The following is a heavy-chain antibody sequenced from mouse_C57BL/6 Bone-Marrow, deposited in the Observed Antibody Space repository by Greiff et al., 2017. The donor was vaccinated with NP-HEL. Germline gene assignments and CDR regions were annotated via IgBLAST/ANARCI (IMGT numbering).Heavy chain of an antibody. CDR1: GFSLTSYG. J-gene: IGHJ3*01. CDR3: ARLSHYYGSAWFAY. V-gene: IGHV2-2*01. CDR2: IWSGGST. Sequence: QVHVKQSGPGLVQPSQSLSITCTVSGFSLTSYGVHWVRQSPGKGLEWLGVIWSGGSTDYNAAFISRLSISKDNSKSQVFFKMNSLQADDTAIYYCARLSHYYGSAWFAYWGQGTLVTVSA. D-gene: IGHD1-1*01.